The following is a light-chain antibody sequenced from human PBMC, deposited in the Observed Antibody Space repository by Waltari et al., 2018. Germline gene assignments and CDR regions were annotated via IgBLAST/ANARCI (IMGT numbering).Light chain of an antibody. CDR3: QNHERLPAT. CDR2: AAS. Sequence: TRSCAPGERAPLSCRASQSVSKYLAWYQQRPGQAPRLLIYAASTRATGIPDRFSGSGSGTDFSLTISRLEPEDFAVYYCQNHERLPATFGQGP. J-gene: IGKJ1*01. CDR1: QSVSKY. V-gene: IGKV3-20*01.